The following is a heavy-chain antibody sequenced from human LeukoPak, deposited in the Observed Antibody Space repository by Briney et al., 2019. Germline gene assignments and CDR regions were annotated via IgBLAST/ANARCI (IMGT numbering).Heavy chain of an antibody. CDR3: ARQMGRAGSSVDY. J-gene: IGHJ4*02. V-gene: IGHV4-59*08. Sequence: SETLSLTCTVSGGSISSYYWSWIRQPPGKGLEWIGYIYYSGSTNYNPSLKSRVTISVDTSKNQFSLKLSSVTAADTAVYYCARQMGRAGSSVDYWGQGTLVTVSS. CDR1: GGSISSYY. D-gene: IGHD6-13*01. CDR2: IYYSGST.